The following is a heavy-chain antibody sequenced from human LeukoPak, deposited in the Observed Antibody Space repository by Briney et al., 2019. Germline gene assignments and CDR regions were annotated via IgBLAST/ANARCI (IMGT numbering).Heavy chain of an antibody. CDR3: ARGGYPLLWFGELFLDY. CDR1: GYTFTGYG. D-gene: IGHD3-10*01. CDR2: ISAYNGNT. Sequence: ASVKVSCKASGYTFTGYGISWVRQAPGQGLEWMGWISAYNGNTNYAQKLQGRVTMTTDTSTSTAYMELRSLRSDDTAVYYCARGGYPLLWFGELFLDYWGQGTLVTVSS. J-gene: IGHJ4*02. V-gene: IGHV1-18*01.